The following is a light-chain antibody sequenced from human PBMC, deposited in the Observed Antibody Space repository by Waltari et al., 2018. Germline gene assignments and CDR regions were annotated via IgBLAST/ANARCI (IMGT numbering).Light chain of an antibody. CDR2: GTS. J-gene: IGKJ1*01. V-gene: IGKV3-20*01. Sequence: EVVLTQSPDTLSLSPGERATLACRASQTIFSNFLAWYQQKPGQAPSLVSSGTSTRATGNPDRVGGSVAGTDFTLTISRLEPEDFAVYYCQQYGNSPVTFGQGTKVEIK. CDR3: QQYGNSPVT. CDR1: QTIFSNF.